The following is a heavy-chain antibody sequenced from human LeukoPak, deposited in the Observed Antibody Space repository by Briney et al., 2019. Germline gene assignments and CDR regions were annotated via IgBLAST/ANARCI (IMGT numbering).Heavy chain of an antibody. CDR2: ISSSSSYI. CDR3: AKVSRGPYYYYYMDV. Sequence: PGGSLRLSCAASGFTFSSYSMNWVRQAPGKGLEGVSSISSSSSYIYYADSVKGRFTISRDNSKNTLYLQMNSLRAEDTAVYYCAKVSRGPYYYYYMDVWGKGTTVTISS. CDR1: GFTFSSYS. J-gene: IGHJ6*03. V-gene: IGHV3-21*01.